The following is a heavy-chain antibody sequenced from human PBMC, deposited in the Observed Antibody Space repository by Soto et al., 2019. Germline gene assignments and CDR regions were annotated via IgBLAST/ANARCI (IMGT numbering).Heavy chain of an antibody. CDR3: ARDITYYDILTGYYFDY. CDR2: INLSGGST. D-gene: IGHD3-9*01. V-gene: IGHV1-46*01. J-gene: IGHJ4*02. Sequence: ASVKVSCKASGYTFTSYYMHWVRQAPGQGLEWMGIINLSGGSTSYAQKFQGRVTMTRDTSTSTVYMELSSLRSEDTAVYYCARDITYYDILTGYYFDYWGQGTLVTVSS. CDR1: GYTFTSYY.